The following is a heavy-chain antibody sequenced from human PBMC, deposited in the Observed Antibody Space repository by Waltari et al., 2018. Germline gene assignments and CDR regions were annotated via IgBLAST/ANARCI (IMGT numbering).Heavy chain of an antibody. D-gene: IGHD5-12*01. CDR3: ARGGSGYAPSPYYYYMDV. J-gene: IGHJ6*03. CDR1: GGTFRSYA. Sequence: QVQLVQSGAEVKKPGSSVKVSCKASGGTFRSYAISWVRRAPGHGLGWMGGSIPSVGTTNYAKNFHGRFTGTVDETTSTSYMELSRLRCEDTAVYYGARGGSGYAPSPYYYYMDVWGKGTTVTVSS. CDR2: SIPSVGTT. V-gene: IGHV1-69*12.